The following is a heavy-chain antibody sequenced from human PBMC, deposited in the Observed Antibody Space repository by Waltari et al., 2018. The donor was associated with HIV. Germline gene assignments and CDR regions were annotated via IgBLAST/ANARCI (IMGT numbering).Heavy chain of an antibody. V-gene: IGHV1-8*01. Sequence: QVQLVQSGAEVKKPGASVKVSCKASGYTFTSYDINWVRQATGQGLEWMGWMNPNGGHTGYAQKFQGRVTMTRNTSISTAYMELSSLRSEDTAVYYCATIGYSGYDLGYWGQGTLVTVSS. CDR1: GYTFTSYD. D-gene: IGHD5-12*01. CDR3: ATIGYSGYDLGY. CDR2: MNPNGGHT. J-gene: IGHJ4*02.